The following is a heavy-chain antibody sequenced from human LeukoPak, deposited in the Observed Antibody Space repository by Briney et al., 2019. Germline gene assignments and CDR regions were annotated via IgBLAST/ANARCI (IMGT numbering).Heavy chain of an antibody. J-gene: IGHJ6*02. CDR2: ISAYNGNT. V-gene: IGHV1-18*01. CDR1: GYTFTSYG. Sequence: GASVKVSCKASGYTFTSYGISWVRQAPGQGLEWKGWISAYNGNTNYAQKLQGRVTMTTDTSTSTAYMELRSLRSDDTAVYYCARALRTTGTTSFYYGMDVWGQGTTVTVSS. D-gene: IGHD1-1*01. CDR3: ARALRTTGTTSFYYGMDV.